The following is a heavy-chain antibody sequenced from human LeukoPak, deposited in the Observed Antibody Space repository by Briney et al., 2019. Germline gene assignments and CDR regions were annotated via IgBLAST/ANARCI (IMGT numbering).Heavy chain of an antibody. CDR2: INPNSGGT. V-gene: IGHV1-2*06. CDR3: ARGRYCSNTNCPPNPRIAAAGTNKNWFDP. D-gene: IGHD6-13*01. Sequence: ASVKVSCTASGYTFTGYYMHWVRQAPGQGLEWMGRINPNSGGTNYAQKFQGRVTMTRDTSISTAYMELSRLRSDDTAVYYCARGRYCSNTNCPPNPRIAAAGTNKNWFDPWGQGTLVTVSS. CDR1: GYTFTGYY. J-gene: IGHJ5*02.